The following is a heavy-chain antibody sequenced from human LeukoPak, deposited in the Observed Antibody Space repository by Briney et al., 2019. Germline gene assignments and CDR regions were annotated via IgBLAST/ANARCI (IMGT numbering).Heavy chain of an antibody. D-gene: IGHD1-26*01. CDR2: INPNSGGT. Sequence: ASVKVSCKASGYTFTGYYMHWVRQAPGQGLEWMGWINPNSGGTNYAQKFQGRVTMTRDTSISTAYMELSRLRSDDTAVYYCARDREGGSYLMWFDPWGQGTLVTVSP. J-gene: IGHJ5*02. CDR3: ARDREGGSYLMWFDP. CDR1: GYTFTGYY. V-gene: IGHV1-2*02.